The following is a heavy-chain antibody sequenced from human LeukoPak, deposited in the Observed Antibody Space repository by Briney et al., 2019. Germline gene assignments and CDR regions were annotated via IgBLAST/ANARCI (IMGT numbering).Heavy chain of an antibody. V-gene: IGHV3-30-3*01. J-gene: IGHJ4*02. CDR1: GFTFSSYA. CDR3: ARDPVGYQLHRDVDY. Sequence: GGSLRLSCAASGFTFSSYAMHWVRQAPGKGLEWVAVISYDGSNKYYADSVKGRFTISRDNAKNSLYLQMNSLRAEDTAVYYCARDPVGYQLHRDVDYWGQGTLVTVSS. D-gene: IGHD2-2*01. CDR2: ISYDGSNK.